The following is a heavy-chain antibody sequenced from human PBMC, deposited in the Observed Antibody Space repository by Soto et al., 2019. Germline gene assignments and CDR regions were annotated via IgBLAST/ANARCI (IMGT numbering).Heavy chain of an antibody. Sequence: QVQLQESGSGLVKPSQTLSLTCVVSGDSISSGGSTWSWIRQPPGKGLEYIGYIHHSGITYSNPSLKSRLTLSVDRDNNQFSLKLRSVTAADTAMYYCARGSDSMDVWVQGTTVTVSS. V-gene: IGHV4-30-2*01. J-gene: IGHJ6*02. CDR2: IHHSGIT. D-gene: IGHD1-26*01. CDR1: GDSISSGGST. CDR3: ARGSDSMDV.